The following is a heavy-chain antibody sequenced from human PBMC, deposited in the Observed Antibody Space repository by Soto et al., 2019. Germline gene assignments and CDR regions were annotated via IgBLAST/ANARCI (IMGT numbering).Heavy chain of an antibody. D-gene: IGHD6-13*01. J-gene: IGHJ6*02. CDR1: GYDFTAYD. CDR3: GRGPSPRAPAGGTPYYYAMDV. CDR2: MNPINGAT. Sequence: SVKVSCKTSGYDFTAYDINWLRQTSGQGLEWMGWMNPINGATCSALRFQGRVSMTRNTATGTAYLELTSLRSDDTGVYYCGRGPSPRAPAGGTPYYYAMDVWGQGTTVTVS. V-gene: IGHV1-8*02.